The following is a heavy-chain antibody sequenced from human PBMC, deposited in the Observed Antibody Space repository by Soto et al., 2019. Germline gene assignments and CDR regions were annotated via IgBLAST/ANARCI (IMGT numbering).Heavy chain of an antibody. D-gene: IGHD6-19*01. CDR2: ISAYNGNT. J-gene: IGHJ5*02. V-gene: IGHV1-18*01. CDR3: ARCAAVAGPGRFDP. CDR1: GYTFTSYG. Sequence: ASVKVSCKASGYTFTSYGISWVRQAPGQGLEWMGWISAYNGNTNYAQKLQGRVTMTTDTSTSTAYMELRSLRSDDTAVYYCARCAAVAGPGRFDPWGQGTLVTVSS.